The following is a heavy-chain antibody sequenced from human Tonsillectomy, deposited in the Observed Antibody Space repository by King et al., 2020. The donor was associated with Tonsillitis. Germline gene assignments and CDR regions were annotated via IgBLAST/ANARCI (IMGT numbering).Heavy chain of an antibody. CDR2: ISDNTGST. J-gene: IGHJ4*02. V-gene: IGHV3-23*04. CDR1: GLTFSSNV. CDR3: ANPGLGMVTAPFDN. D-gene: IGHD2-21*02. Sequence: QLVQSGGGLVQPGGSLRLSCAASGLTFSSNVMSWVRQAPGKGLEWVSSISDNTGSTYYADSVKGRFTISRDNSKNTLYLQMNSLRAEDTAVYYCANPGLGMVTAPFDNWGQGTLVTVSS.